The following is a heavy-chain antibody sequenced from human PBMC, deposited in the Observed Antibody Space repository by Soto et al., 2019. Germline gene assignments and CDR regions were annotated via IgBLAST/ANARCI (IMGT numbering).Heavy chain of an antibody. J-gene: IGHJ4*02. CDR3: AKDRTMVRGVTPVDY. D-gene: IGHD3-10*01. CDR2: ISYDGSNK. V-gene: IGHV3-30*18. Sequence: QVQLVEPGGGVVQPGRSLRLSCAASGFTFSSYGMHWVRQAPGKGLEWVAVISYDGSNKYYADPVKGRFTTSRDNSKNTLYLEMNSLRAEDTAVYYWAKDRTMVRGVTPVDYWGQGTLVTVSS. CDR1: GFTFSSYG.